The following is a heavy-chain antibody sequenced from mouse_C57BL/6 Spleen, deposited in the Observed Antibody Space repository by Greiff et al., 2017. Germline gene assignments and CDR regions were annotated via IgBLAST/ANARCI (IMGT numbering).Heavy chain of an antibody. CDR3: ARNWYENYAIDY. CDR1: GYAFSSYW. Sequence: VQLQESGAELVKPGASVKISCKASGYAFSSYWMNWVKQRPGKGLEWIGQIYPGDGDTNYNGKFKGKATLTADKSSSTAYMQLSSLTSEDSAVYFCARNWYENYAIDYWGQGTSVTVSS. CDR2: IYPGDGDT. V-gene: IGHV1-80*01. J-gene: IGHJ4*01. D-gene: IGHD2-14*01.